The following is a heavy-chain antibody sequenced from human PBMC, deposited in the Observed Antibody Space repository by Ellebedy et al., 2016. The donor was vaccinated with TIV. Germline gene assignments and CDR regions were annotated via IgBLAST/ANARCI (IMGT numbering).Heavy chain of an antibody. Sequence: GESLKISXAASGFTFSDYYMSWIRQAPGKGLEWVSSISSSSSYIYYADSVKGRFTISRDNAKNSLYLQMNSLRAEDTAVYYCASTNCGGDCSWGQGTLVTVSS. J-gene: IGHJ5*02. CDR1: GFTFSDYY. V-gene: IGHV3-11*06. CDR2: ISSSSSYI. D-gene: IGHD2-21*02. CDR3: ASTNCGGDCS.